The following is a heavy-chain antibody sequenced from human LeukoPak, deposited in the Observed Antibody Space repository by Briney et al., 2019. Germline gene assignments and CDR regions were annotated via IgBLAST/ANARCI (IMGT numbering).Heavy chain of an antibody. J-gene: IGHJ4*02. CDR2: INHSGST. CDR3: ARDPLRSMVRNIDY. V-gene: IGHV4-34*01. CDR1: GGSFSGYY. Sequence: SETLSLACAVYGGSFSGYYWSWIRQPPGKGLEWIGEINHSGSTNYNPSLKSRVTISVDTSKNQFSLKLSSVTAADTAVYYCARDPLRSMVRNIDYWGQGTLVTVSS. D-gene: IGHD3-10*01.